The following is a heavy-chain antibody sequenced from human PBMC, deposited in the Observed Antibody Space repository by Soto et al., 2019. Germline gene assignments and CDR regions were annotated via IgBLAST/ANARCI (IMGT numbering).Heavy chain of an antibody. CDR2: ISYDGSNK. Sequence: QVQLVESGGGVVQPGRSLRLSCAASGFTFSSYAMHWVRQAPGKGLEWVAVISYDGSNKYYADSVKGRFTISRDNSKNTLYLQMNSLRAEDTAVYYCARGGTKYYFDYWGQGTLVTVPS. CDR3: ARGGTKYYFDY. CDR1: GFTFSSYA. D-gene: IGHD3-16*01. J-gene: IGHJ4*02. V-gene: IGHV3-30-3*01.